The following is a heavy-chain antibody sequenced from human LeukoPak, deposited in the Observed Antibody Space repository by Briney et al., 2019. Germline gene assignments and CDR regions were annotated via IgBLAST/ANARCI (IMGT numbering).Heavy chain of an antibody. Sequence: SETLSLTCTVSGGSISSSSYYLGWIRQHPGKGLEWIGTIYYTGNTYYNPSLKSRVTISVDTSKSQFSLKLYSVTAADTAVYYCARDSHGYCSGGSCYSGGWFDPWGQGTLVTVSS. CDR1: GGSISSSSYY. D-gene: IGHD2-15*01. CDR3: ARDSHGYCSGGSCYSGGWFDP. CDR2: IYYTGNT. J-gene: IGHJ5*02. V-gene: IGHV4-39*07.